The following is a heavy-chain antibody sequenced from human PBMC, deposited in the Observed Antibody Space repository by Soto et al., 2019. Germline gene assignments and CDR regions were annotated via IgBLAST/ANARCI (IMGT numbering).Heavy chain of an antibody. CDR3: ARLRIATNNYKWFDP. Sequence: SETLSLTCSVSGAALNSGNYYWSWIRQVPGKGLEWIGHIYVTGAVDYNPSLRDRIAISQDTSERQFSLNLRLVTAADTAVYYCARLRIATNNYKWFDPWGQGTLVTVSS. CDR2: IYVTGAV. J-gene: IGHJ5*02. D-gene: IGHD2-21*01. CDR1: GAALNSGNYY. V-gene: IGHV4-31*03.